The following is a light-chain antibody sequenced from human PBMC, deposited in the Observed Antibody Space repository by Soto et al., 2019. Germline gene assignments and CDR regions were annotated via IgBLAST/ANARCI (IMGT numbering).Light chain of an antibody. CDR3: QVWDSSSDHYV. V-gene: IGLV3-21*04. J-gene: IGLJ1*01. CDR2: YDS. Sequence: SYELTQPPSVSVARGKTARITCGGNNIGSKSVHWYQQKPGQAPVLVIYYDSDRPSGIPERFSGSNSGNTATLTISRVEAGDEADYYCQVWDSSSDHYVFGTGTKVTV. CDR1: NIGSKS.